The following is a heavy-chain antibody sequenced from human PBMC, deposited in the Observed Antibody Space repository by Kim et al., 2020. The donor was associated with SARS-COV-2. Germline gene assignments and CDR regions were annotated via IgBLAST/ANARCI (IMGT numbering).Heavy chain of an antibody. Sequence: YADSVKGTFTISRDNSKNILYLKMTSRGAEDTAVYYWATHWNGGGAFDYWGQGTLVTVSS. V-gene: IGHV3-66*04. D-gene: IGHD1-1*01. J-gene: IGHJ4*02. CDR3: ATHWNGGGAFDY.